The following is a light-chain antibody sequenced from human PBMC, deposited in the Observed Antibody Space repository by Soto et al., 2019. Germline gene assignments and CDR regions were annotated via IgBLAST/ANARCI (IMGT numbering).Light chain of an antibody. CDR3: QQYGSSPPIT. Sequence: EIVLTQSPGTLSLSPGERATLSCRASQSVSSSYLAWYQQKPGQAPRLLFYGAYSRDTGIPDSFSGSGSGTDFSLTNSRLEPKDLPVYYCQQYGSSPPITFGQGTRLDIK. CDR2: GAY. J-gene: IGKJ5*01. V-gene: IGKV3-20*01. CDR1: QSVSSSY.